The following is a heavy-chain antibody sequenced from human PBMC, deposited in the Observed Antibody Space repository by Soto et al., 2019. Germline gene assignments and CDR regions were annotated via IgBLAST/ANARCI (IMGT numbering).Heavy chain of an antibody. D-gene: IGHD2-2*01. J-gene: IGHJ4*02. CDR3: ARVNYCSSSSCYWLDY. V-gene: IGHV4-61*08. CDR1: GDSVSSDGYY. CDR2: IYYSGST. Sequence: PSETLSLTCSVSGDSVSSDGYYWSWIRQPPGKGLEWIGYIYYSGSTNYTPSLKTRVTISLDTSQSQFSLKLSSVTTADTAVYYCARVNYCSSSSCYWLDYWGQGTLVTVSS.